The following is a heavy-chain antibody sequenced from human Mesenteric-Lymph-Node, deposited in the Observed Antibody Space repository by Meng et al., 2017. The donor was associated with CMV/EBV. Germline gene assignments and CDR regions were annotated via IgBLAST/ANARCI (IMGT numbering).Heavy chain of an antibody. J-gene: IGHJ4*02. CDR1: GSTFTGCH. CDR3: ARDCSGTSRSDY. D-gene: IGHD2-2*01. V-gene: IGHV1-2*06. Sequence: CKASGSTFTGCHMHWVRPAPGQGLEWVGRISPNSGDTIYAQKFQGRVTVTRDTSMSTAYMELSRLTSDDTAIYYCARDCSGTSRSDYWGQGSLVTVSS. CDR2: ISPNSGDT.